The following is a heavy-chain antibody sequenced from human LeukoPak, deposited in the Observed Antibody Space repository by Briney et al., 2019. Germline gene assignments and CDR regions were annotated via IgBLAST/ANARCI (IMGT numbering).Heavy chain of an antibody. CDR1: GYTLTELS. CDR2: FDPEDGET. V-gene: IGHV1-24*01. CDR3: ATCGYYGSGTVPHFDP. D-gene: IGHD3-10*01. J-gene: IGHJ5*02. Sequence: ASMKVSCKVSGYTLTELSMHWVRQAPGKGLEWMGGFDPEDGETIYAQKFQGRVTMTEDTSTDTAYMELSSLRSEDTAVYYCATCGYYGSGTVPHFDPWGQGTLVTVSS.